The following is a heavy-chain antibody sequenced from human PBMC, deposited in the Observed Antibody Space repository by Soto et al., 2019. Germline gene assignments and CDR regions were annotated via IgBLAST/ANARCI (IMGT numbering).Heavy chain of an antibody. CDR3: ASDLGSLTDCYDILAGNFLPYDY. V-gene: IGHV1-18*01. CDR2: ISAYNGNT. Sequence: ASVKVSCKASGYTFTSYGISWVRQAPGQGLEWMGWISAYNGNTNYAQKLQGRVTMTPDTSTSTAYMELRSLRSDDTAVYYCASDLGSLTDCYDILAGNFLPYDYWGQGTRDT. J-gene: IGHJ4*02. D-gene: IGHD3-9*01. CDR1: GYTFTSYG.